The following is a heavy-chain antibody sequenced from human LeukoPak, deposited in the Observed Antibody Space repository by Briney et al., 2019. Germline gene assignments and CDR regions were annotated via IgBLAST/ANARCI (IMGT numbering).Heavy chain of an antibody. CDR2: IYTSGST. CDR1: GGSISSSSYY. V-gene: IGHV4-61*02. Sequence: PSETLCLTCTVSGGSISSSSYYWSWIRQPAGKGLEWIGRIYTSGSTNYNPSLKSRVTMSVDTSKNQFSLKLSSVTAADTAVYYCARAAQAYYYYYYMDVWGKGTTVTVSS. CDR3: ARAAQAYYYYYYMDV. J-gene: IGHJ6*03.